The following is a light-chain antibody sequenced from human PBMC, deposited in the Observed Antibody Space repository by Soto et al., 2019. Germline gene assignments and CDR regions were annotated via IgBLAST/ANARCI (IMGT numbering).Light chain of an antibody. CDR3: QKPSNSPPLT. CDR2: DAS. J-gene: IGKJ5*01. V-gene: IGKV3-11*01. CDR1: QSVSSY. Sequence: EIGLTQSPATLSLSPGERATLSCRASQSVSSYLAWYQQKPGQAPRLLIYDASNRATGIPARFSGSGSGTDFTLTISSLEPEDFAVYHCQKPSNSPPLTFAHGTRLATK.